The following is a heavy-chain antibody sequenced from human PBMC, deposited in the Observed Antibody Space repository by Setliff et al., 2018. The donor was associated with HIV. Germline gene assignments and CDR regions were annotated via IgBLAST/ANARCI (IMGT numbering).Heavy chain of an antibody. V-gene: IGHV1-3*01. CDR1: GYTFTSYA. Sequence: GASVKVSCKASGYTFTSYAMHWVRQAPGQRLEWMGWINAGNGNTKYSQNFQGRVTITRDTSASTAYMELSSLTSEDTAVYYCARDPTGGAARFDYWGQGTLVTVSS. CDR2: INAGNGNT. J-gene: IGHJ4*02. CDR3: ARDPTGGAARFDY. D-gene: IGHD6-6*01.